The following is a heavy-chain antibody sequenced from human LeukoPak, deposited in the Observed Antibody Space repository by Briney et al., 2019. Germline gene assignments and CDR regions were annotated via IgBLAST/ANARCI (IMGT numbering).Heavy chain of an antibody. CDR1: GYTFTGYY. J-gene: IGHJ4*02. CDR3: VRDRTKYCSSTSCSLDY. D-gene: IGHD2-2*01. CDR2: INPNSGGT. Sequence: ASVKVSCKASGYTFTGYYMHWVRQAPGQGLEWMGWINPNSGGTNYAQKFQGRVTMTRDTSISTAYMELSRLRSDDTAVYYCVRDRTKYCSSTSCSLDYWGQGTLVTVSS. V-gene: IGHV1-2*02.